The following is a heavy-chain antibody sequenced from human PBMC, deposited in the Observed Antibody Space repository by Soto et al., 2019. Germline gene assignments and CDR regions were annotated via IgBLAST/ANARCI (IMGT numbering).Heavy chain of an antibody. Sequence: QLQLQESGPGLVKPSETLSLTCTVSGGSISDSNYYWGWIRQPPGKGLKWLGSIYYSGSAYYDPSLKSRVTISGDGSKNQFSLILSSVTAADTAVYYCARHSVRFGIAGAGIDSWGQGTLVTVSS. CDR1: GGSISDSNYY. D-gene: IGHD6-19*01. J-gene: IGHJ5*01. CDR3: ARHSVRFGIAGAGIDS. CDR2: IYYSGSA. V-gene: IGHV4-39*01.